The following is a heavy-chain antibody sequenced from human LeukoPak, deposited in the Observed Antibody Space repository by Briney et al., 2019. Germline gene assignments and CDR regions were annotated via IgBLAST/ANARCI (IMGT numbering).Heavy chain of an antibody. CDR1: GYTFTTYY. Sequence: GASVNVSCTASGYTFTTYYIHWVRQAPGQGLEWMGWISVYTGKTYHAQKFQARVTMTTDTSTTTAYMELRSLRSDDTAVYYCAKDRGWQYADYETVAVEHWGQGTLVTVSS. J-gene: IGHJ4*02. CDR2: ISVYTGKT. V-gene: IGHV1-18*04. CDR3: AKDRGWQYADYETVAVEH. D-gene: IGHD4-17*01.